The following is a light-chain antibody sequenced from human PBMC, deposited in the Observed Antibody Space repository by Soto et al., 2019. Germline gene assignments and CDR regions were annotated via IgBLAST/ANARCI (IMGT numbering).Light chain of an antibody. V-gene: IGLV1-44*01. CDR2: NND. CDR3: AAWDDSLNAYV. J-gene: IGLJ1*01. Sequence: QRVLTHPPSASATPGLRLSISCSGGDSNIGPNTVNWYRQVPGTATKLLIHNNDQRPSGVPDRISGSKSGTSASLAISGLHSDDEADYSCAAWDDSLNAYVFGIGTKVTV. CDR1: DSNIGPNT.